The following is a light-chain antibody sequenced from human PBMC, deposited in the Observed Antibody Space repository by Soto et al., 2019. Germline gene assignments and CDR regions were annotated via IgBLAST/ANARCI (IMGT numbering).Light chain of an antibody. CDR2: GAS. J-gene: IGKJ1*01. Sequence: EIVMTQSPATLSVSPGERATLSCRASQSVNSNFAWYQQKPGQAPRLLIYGASTRATGIPARFSGSGSGTEFTLTISRLQSEDFAVYYCQQYNNWPRTFGQGTKVEIK. V-gene: IGKV3-15*01. CDR1: QSVNSN. CDR3: QQYNNWPRT.